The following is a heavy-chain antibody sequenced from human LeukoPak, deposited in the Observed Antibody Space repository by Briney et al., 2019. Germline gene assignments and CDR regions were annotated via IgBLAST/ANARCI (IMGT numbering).Heavy chain of an antibody. V-gene: IGHV3-20*01. D-gene: IGHD2-8*01. J-gene: IGHJ4*02. CDR2: INWNGGST. Sequence: GGSLRLSCAASGFTFDDYGMSWVRQAPGKGLEWVSGINWNGGSTGYADSVKGRFTISRDNAKNSLYLQMNSLRAEDTALYHCARGNSWNMVYVNYFDYWGQGTLVTVSS. CDR3: ARGNSWNMVYVNYFDY. CDR1: GFTFDDYG.